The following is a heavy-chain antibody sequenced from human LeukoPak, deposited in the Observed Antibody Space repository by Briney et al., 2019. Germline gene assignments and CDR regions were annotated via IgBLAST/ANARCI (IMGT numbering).Heavy chain of an antibody. CDR1: GCTFSSYG. CDR3: AKSRPGRSWYSPDS. D-gene: IGHD6-13*01. J-gene: IGHJ4*02. CDR2: IAYDGNNE. Sequence: PGGSLRLSCAASGCTFSSYGMHWVRQAPGKGLEWVAVIAYDGNNEYYADSAKGRFTISRDNSKNTLYLLMSSLRTEDTAVYYCAKSRPGRSWYSPDSWGQGTLVTVSS. V-gene: IGHV3-30*18.